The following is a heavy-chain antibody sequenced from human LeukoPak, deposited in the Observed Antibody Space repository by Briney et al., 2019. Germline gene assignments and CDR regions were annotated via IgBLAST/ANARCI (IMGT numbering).Heavy chain of an antibody. Sequence: GGSLRLSCAASGFTFSSYGMHWVRQAPGKGLEWVAIISYDGITEDYSDSVKGRFSISRDNFKNTLFLQMNSLRAEDTAVYYCVGGDYWGQGTLVTVSS. CDR3: VGGDY. CDR1: GFTFSSYG. J-gene: IGHJ4*02. CDR2: ISYDGITE. V-gene: IGHV3-30*12.